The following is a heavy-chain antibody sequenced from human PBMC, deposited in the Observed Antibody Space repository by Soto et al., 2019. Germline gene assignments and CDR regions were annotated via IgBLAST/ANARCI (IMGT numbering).Heavy chain of an antibody. Sequence: GSLRLSCAASGFTFSSYGMHWVRQAPGKGLEWVAVIWYDGGNKYYADSVKGRFTISRDNSKNTLYLQMNSLRAEDTAVYYCARESSVLLWFGDPPHAFDIWGQGTTVTVSS. CDR2: IWYDGGNK. CDR3: ARESSVLLWFGDPPHAFDI. V-gene: IGHV3-33*01. J-gene: IGHJ3*02. CDR1: GFTFSSYG. D-gene: IGHD3-10*01.